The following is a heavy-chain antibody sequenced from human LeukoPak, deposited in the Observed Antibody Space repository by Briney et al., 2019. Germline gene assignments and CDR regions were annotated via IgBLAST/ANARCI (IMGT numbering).Heavy chain of an antibody. CDR3: ARGSNYYGSGSYYRPFDY. Sequence: GGSLRLSCAASGFTVSSNYMSWVRQAPGKGLEWVSFIYSGGSTYYADSVKGRFTISRDNSKNTLYLQMNSLRAEDTAVYYCARGSNYYGSGSYYRPFDYWGQGTLVTVSS. V-gene: IGHV3-53*01. D-gene: IGHD3-10*01. CDR1: GFTVSSNY. CDR2: IYSGGST. J-gene: IGHJ4*02.